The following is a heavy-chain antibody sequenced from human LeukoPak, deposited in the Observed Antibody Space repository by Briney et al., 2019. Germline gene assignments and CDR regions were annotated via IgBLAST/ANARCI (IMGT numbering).Heavy chain of an antibody. J-gene: IGHJ4*02. D-gene: IGHD6-13*01. CDR2: ISSSSSTI. CDR1: GFTFSSYS. Sequence: GGSLRLSCAASGFTFSSYSMNWVRQAPGKGLEWVSYISSSSSTIHYADSVKGRFTISRDNAKNSLYLQMNSLRAEDTAVYYCARIAAAAGTDDDYWGQGTLVTVSS. CDR3: ARIAAAAGTDDDY. V-gene: IGHV3-48*01.